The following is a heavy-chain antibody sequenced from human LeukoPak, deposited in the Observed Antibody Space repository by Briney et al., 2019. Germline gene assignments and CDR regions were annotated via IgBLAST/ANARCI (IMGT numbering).Heavy chain of an antibody. D-gene: IGHD3-3*01. CDR1: GYTVTSYG. CDR3: ARSRTIFGVVIKDAFDI. CDR2: INPNSGGT. V-gene: IGHV1-2*02. J-gene: IGHJ3*02. Sequence: ASVKVSCKASGYTVTSYGISWERQAPGQGLEWIGWINPNSGGTNYAQKFQGRVTMTRDTSISTAYMELSRLRSDDTAVYYCARSRTIFGVVIKDAFDIWGQGTMVTVSS.